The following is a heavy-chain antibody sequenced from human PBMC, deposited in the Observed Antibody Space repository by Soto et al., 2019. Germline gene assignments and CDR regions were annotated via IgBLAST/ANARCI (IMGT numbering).Heavy chain of an antibody. V-gene: IGHV4-4*02. CDR1: GGSISSSNW. J-gene: IGHJ3*02. CDR3: ARGTTARMITFGWKGAFDI. D-gene: IGHD3-16*01. Sequence: QVQLQESGPGLVKPSGTLSLTCAVSGGSISSSNWWSWVRQPPGKGLEWIGEIYHSGSTNDNPSLKSRVTISVDKSKNQFSLKLSSVTAADTAVYYCARGTTARMITFGWKGAFDIWGQGTMVTVSS. CDR2: IYHSGST.